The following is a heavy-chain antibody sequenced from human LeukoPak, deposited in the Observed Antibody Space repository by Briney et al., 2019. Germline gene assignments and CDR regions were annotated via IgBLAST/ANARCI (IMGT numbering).Heavy chain of an antibody. V-gene: IGHV4-39*01. J-gene: IGHJ3*02. Sequence: SETLSLTCIVSGGSISSRSYYWDWIRQPPGKGLEWIGNLFDSGNTHYNPSLRSRLTMSVDTSKNQFSLKLSSVTAADTAVYYCARGSVNFDIWGQGTMVTVSS. CDR2: LFDSGNT. CDR1: GGSISSRSYY. CDR3: ARGSVNFDI.